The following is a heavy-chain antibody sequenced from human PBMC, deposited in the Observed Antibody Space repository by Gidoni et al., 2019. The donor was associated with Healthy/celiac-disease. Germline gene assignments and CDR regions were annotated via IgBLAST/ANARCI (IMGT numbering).Heavy chain of an antibody. J-gene: IGHJ1*01. CDR1: GGSISSSSYY. D-gene: IGHD1-26*01. CDR2: IYSSGST. CDR3: ARHAGGSYPEYFQH. V-gene: IGHV4-39*01. Sequence: QLQLQEAGPGLVKPSETLSITCTVSGGSISSSSYYWGGIRQPPGKGLEWIGSIYSSGSTYYNPSLKSRVTISVDTSKNQFSLKLSSVTAADTAVYYCARHAGGSYPEYFQHWGQGTLVTVSS.